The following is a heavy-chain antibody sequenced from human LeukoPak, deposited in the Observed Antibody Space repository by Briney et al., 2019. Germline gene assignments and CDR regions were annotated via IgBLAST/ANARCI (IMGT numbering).Heavy chain of an antibody. CDR2: ISGSGGST. J-gene: IGHJ4*02. CDR3: AKPSYSSGWYSYFDY. D-gene: IGHD6-19*01. Sequence: GGSPRLSCAASGFTFSSYAMSWVRQAPGKGLEWVSAISGSGGSTYYADSVKGRFTISRDNSKNTLYLQMNSLRAEDTAVYYCAKPSYSSGWYSYFDYWGQGTLVTVSS. CDR1: GFTFSSYA. V-gene: IGHV3-23*01.